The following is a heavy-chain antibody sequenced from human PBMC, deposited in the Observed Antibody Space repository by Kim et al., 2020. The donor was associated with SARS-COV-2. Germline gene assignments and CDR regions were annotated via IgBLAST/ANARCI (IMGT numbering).Heavy chain of an antibody. CDR3: TTDSLPALYYYDSSGYYAIDY. J-gene: IGHJ4*02. CDR2: IKSKTDGGTT. V-gene: IGHV3-15*01. D-gene: IGHD3-22*01. Sequence: GGSLRLSCAASGFTFSNAWMSWVRQAPGKGLEWVGRIKSKTDGGTTDYAAPVKGRFTISRDDSKNTLYLQMNSLKTEDTAVYYCTTDSLPALYYYDSSGYYAIDYWGQGTLVTVSS. CDR1: GFTFSNAW.